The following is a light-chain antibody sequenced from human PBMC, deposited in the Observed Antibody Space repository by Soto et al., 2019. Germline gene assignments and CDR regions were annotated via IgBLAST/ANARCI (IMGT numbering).Light chain of an antibody. V-gene: IGKV3-15*01. CDR2: FAS. CDR3: QQYNQWPLT. J-gene: IGKJ4*01. Sequence: EIVMTQSPATLSVSPGEKATLSCRASQTVSNNLARYQQKPGQAPRLLIYFASTRATGIPARFSGSGSGTEFTLTISSLQSEDFAVYYCQQYNQWPLTFGGGTKAE. CDR1: QTVSNN.